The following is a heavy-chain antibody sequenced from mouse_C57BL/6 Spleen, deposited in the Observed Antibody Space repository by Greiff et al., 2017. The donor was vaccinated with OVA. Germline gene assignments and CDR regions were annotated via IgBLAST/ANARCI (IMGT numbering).Heavy chain of an antibody. CDR3: ARHEDDYYSNYGWFAY. D-gene: IGHD2-5*01. V-gene: IGHV1-62-2*01. CDR2: FYPGSGSI. Sequence: QVHVKQSGAELVKPGASVKLSCKASGYTFTEYTIHWVKQRSGQGLEWIGWFYPGSGSIKYNEKFKDKATLTADKSSSTVYMELSRLTSEDSAVYFCARHEDDYYSNYGWFAYWGQGTLVTVSA. J-gene: IGHJ3*01. CDR1: GYTFTEYT.